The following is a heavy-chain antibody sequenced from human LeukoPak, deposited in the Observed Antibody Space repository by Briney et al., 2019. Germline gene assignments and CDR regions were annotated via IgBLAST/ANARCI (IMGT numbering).Heavy chain of an antibody. CDR3: ARAIRIVGATRFDY. CDR2: IYYSGST. CDR1: GGSIGSGGYY. V-gene: IGHV4-31*03. D-gene: IGHD1-26*01. J-gene: IGHJ4*02. Sequence: KASETLSLTCTVSGGSIGSGGYYWSWIRQHPGKGLEWIGYIYYSGSTYYNPSLKSRPTISLDTSKNQFSLKLSSVTAADTAVYYCARAIRIVGATRFDYWGQGTLVTVSS.